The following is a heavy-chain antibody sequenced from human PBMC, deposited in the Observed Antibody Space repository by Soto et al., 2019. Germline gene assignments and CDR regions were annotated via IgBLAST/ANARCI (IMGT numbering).Heavy chain of an antibody. D-gene: IGHD6-19*01. V-gene: IGHV1-18*01. CDR1: GYTFTSYG. CDR2: ISAYNGNT. Sequence: ASVKVSCKASGYTFTSYGISWVRQAPGQGLEWMGWISAYNGNTNYAQKLQGRVTMTTDTSTSTAYMELRSLRSDDTAVYYCARELADRIAVAGNFDYWCQGTLVTASS. J-gene: IGHJ4*02. CDR3: ARELADRIAVAGNFDY.